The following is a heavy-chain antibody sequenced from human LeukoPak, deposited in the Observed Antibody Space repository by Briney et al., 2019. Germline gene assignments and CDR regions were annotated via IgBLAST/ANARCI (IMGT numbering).Heavy chain of an antibody. V-gene: IGHV3-7*01. D-gene: IGHD2-15*01. Sequence: LPGGSLRLSCAASGFTLSNYWMTWVRQVPGEGLEWVANMNEDGSVKNYVDSVKGRFTISRDNAKNSLYLQMNSLRAEDTAVYYCARDVSPYCSDGICYDAFDIWGQETMVTVSS. CDR3: ARDVSPYCSDGICYDAFDI. J-gene: IGHJ3*02. CDR2: MNEDGSVK. CDR1: GFTLSNYW.